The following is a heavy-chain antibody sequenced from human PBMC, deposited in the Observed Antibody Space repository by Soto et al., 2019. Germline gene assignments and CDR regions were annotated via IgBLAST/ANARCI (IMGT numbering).Heavy chain of an antibody. CDR2: IKQDGSEK. J-gene: IGHJ4*02. Sequence: PGGSLRLSCAASGFPFSGYWMTWARQAPGEGLEWVANIKQDGSEKYYLDSVKGRFTISRDNAKNSLYLQMNSLRAEDTAVYYCARDVLGDSDYWGQGTLVTVSS. V-gene: IGHV3-7*01. CDR1: GFPFSGYW. CDR3: ARDVLGDSDY. D-gene: IGHD4-17*01.